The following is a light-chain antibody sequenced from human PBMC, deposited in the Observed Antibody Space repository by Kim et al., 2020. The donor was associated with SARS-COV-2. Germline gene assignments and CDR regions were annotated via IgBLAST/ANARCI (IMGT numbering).Light chain of an antibody. CDR1: HDINTF. CDR3: QRYDDDLALT. Sequence: SVGDRVIITCQASHDINTFLNWYQQRPGGSPKLLIFDVSNLETGVPSRFSGSASGTNFSLTISSLQPEDVATYFCQRYDDDLALTFGGGTKVDIK. V-gene: IGKV1-33*01. J-gene: IGKJ4*01. CDR2: DVS.